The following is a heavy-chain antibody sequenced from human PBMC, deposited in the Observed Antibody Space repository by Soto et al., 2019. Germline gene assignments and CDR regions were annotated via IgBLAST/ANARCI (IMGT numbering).Heavy chain of an antibody. CDR2: LIPIFGTA. Sequence: QVQLVQSGAEVKKPGSSVKVSCKASGGTFSSYAISWVRQAPGQGLEWMGGLIPIFGTANYAQKFQGRVTITADESTSTAYMELSSLRSEDTAVYYCATPLDVDTAMPLGGDAFDIWGQGTMVTVSS. J-gene: IGHJ3*02. D-gene: IGHD5-18*01. CDR1: GGTFSSYA. V-gene: IGHV1-69*01. CDR3: ATPLDVDTAMPLGGDAFDI.